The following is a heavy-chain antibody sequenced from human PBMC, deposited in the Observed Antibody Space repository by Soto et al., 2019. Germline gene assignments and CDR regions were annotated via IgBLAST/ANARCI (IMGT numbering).Heavy chain of an antibody. Sequence: GGSLRLSCAASGFTFSSYAMSWVRQAPGKGLEWVSAISGSGGSTYYADSVKGRFTISRDNSKNTLYLQMNSLRAEDTAVYYCAKDARPYNWNSYYFDYWGQGTLVTVSS. CDR3: AKDARPYNWNSYYFDY. CDR1: GFTFSSYA. J-gene: IGHJ4*02. V-gene: IGHV3-23*01. D-gene: IGHD1-20*01. CDR2: ISGSGGST.